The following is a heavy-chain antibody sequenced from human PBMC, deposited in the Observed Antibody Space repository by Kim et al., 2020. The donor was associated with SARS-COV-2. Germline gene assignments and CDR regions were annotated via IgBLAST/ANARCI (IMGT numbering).Heavy chain of an antibody. CDR3: ARDTRIGFDAFVI. V-gene: IGHV3-21*01. CDR1: GFTFSSYS. D-gene: IGHD1-26*01. Sequence: GGSLRLSCAASGFTFSSYSMNWVRQAPGKGLEWVSSISSSGSYIYNADSVKGRFTISRDNAKNSLFLQMNSLRAEDTAVYYCARDTRIGFDAFVIWGQATMVT. CDR2: ISSSGSYI. J-gene: IGHJ3*02.